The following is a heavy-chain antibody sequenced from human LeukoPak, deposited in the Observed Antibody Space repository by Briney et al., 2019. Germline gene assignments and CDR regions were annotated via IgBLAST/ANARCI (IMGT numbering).Heavy chain of an antibody. CDR3: ASISYGSGSIDY. V-gene: IGHV4-59*01. Sequence: SETLSLTCTVSGGSISSYYWSWIRQPPGKGLEWTGHIHYSGGTKYNPSLKSRVTISVDTSKNQFSLKLSSVTAADTAVYYCASISYGSGSIDYWGQGTLVTVSS. D-gene: IGHD3-10*01. CDR1: GGSISSYY. J-gene: IGHJ4*02. CDR2: IHYSGGT.